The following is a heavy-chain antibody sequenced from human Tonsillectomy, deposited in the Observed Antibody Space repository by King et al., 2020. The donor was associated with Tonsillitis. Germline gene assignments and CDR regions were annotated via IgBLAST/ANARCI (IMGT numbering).Heavy chain of an antibody. D-gene: IGHD6-13*01. CDR1: GGSISSGDYY. V-gene: IGHV4-30-4*01. CDR2: IYYSAST. CDR3: ARSSSWYKYFDL. Sequence: HVQLQESGPGLVKPSQTLSLTCTVSGGSISSGDYYWSWIRQPPGKGLEWIGYIYYSASTYYNPSLKSRVTISVDTSKNQFSLKLSSVTAADTAVYYCARSSSWYKYFDLWGRGTLVTVSS. J-gene: IGHJ2*01.